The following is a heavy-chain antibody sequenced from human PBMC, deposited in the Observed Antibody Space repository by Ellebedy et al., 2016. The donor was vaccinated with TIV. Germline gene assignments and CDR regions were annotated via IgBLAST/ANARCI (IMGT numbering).Heavy chain of an antibody. V-gene: IGHV3-21*01. CDR1: GFTFSSYS. Sequence: GESLKISXAASGFTFSSYSMNWVRQAPGKGLEWVSSISSSSSYIYYADSVKGRFTISRDNAKNSLYLQMNSLRAEDTAVYYCARARDSIVVVPAAMGLFDYWGQGTLVTVSS. D-gene: IGHD2-2*01. J-gene: IGHJ4*02. CDR2: ISSSSSYI. CDR3: ARARDSIVVVPAAMGLFDY.